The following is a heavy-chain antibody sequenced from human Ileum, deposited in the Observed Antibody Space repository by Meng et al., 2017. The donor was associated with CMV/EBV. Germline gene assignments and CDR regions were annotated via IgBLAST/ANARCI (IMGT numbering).Heavy chain of an antibody. CDR3: AKSFICSNGVCSQDWFDP. Sequence: GESLKISWAASGFTFSSYSMNWVRQAPGKGLEWVSSISSNSKYIYYPDSMRDRFTVSRDNAKNSLYLQMSSLRAEDTAVYYCAKSFICSNGVCSQDWFDPWGQGTPVTVSS. J-gene: IGHJ5*02. CDR2: ISSNSKYI. CDR1: GFTFSSYS. D-gene: IGHD2-8*01. V-gene: IGHV3-21*01.